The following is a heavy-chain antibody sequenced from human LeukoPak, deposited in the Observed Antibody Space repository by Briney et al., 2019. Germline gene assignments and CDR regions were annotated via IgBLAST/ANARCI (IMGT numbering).Heavy chain of an antibody. Sequence: SEALSLTCSVSGGPISSSSNYWGWVRQPPGKGLEWIGSIYYSGSTSDNPSLKSRVTMSVDTSKNQFSLRVTSVTAADTAVYYCARHSMTYYYGPGSSWFDPWGQGTLVTVSS. D-gene: IGHD3-10*01. V-gene: IGHV4-39*01. CDR1: GGPISSSSNY. CDR3: ARHSMTYYYGPGSSWFDP. CDR2: IYYSGST. J-gene: IGHJ5*02.